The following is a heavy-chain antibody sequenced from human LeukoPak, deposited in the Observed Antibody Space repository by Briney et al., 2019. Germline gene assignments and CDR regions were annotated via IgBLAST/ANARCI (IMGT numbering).Heavy chain of an antibody. J-gene: IGHJ4*02. V-gene: IGHV3-23*01. CDR1: GFTFSSYA. D-gene: IGHD3-22*01. CDR2: ISGSGGST. Sequence: GGSLRLSCAASGFTFSSYAMSWVRQAPGKGLEWVSAISGSGGSTYYADSVKGRFTISRDNSKNTLYLQMNSLRAEDTAVYYCAKDSLLAYYYDSSGPGWGQGTLVTVSS. CDR3: AKDSLLAYYYDSSGPG.